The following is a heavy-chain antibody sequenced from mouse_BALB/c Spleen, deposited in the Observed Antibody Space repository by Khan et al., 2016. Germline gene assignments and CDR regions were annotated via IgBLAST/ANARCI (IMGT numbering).Heavy chain of an antibody. CDR1: GFNIKDTY. CDR2: IDPANGNT. D-gene: IGHD2-4*01. CDR3: AISAYDYDGGSAY. J-gene: IGHJ3*01. Sequence: VQLKQSGAELVKPGASVKLSCTASGFNIKDTYMHWVKQRPEQGLEWIGRIDPANGNTKYDPKFKGQATITEDTSSNTAYLQLSSLTYEDTAVYYGAISAYDYDGGSAYWGQGTLVTVSA. V-gene: IGHV14-3*02.